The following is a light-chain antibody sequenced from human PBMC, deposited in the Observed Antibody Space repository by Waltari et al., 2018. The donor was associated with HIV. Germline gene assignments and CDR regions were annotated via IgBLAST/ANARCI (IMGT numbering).Light chain of an antibody. J-gene: IGLJ2*01. Sequence: QSVLTQPPSVSGAPGQRVTISCTGGSSNIGAGYDVHWYQRLPVTAPKLRIFATINRPAGVPDRFSGSSSGTSASLAITGLQAEDEADYYCQSYDSSLTMVFGGGTKVTVL. CDR2: ATI. CDR1: SSNIGAGYD. CDR3: QSYDSSLTMV. V-gene: IGLV1-40*01.